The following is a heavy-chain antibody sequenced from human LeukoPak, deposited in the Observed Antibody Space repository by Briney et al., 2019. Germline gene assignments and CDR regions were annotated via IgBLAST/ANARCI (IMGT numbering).Heavy chain of an antibody. V-gene: IGHV1-2*02. D-gene: IGHD2-15*01. J-gene: IGHJ5*02. CDR3: AVCSGGSCDRIDP. CDR1: GYTFTGYY. CDR2: INPNSGGT. Sequence: ASVKVSCKASGYTFTGYYMHWVRQAPGQGLEWMGWINPNSGGTNYAQKFQGRVTMTGDTSISTAYMELSRLRSDDTAVYYCAVCSGGSCDRIDPWGQGTLVTVSS.